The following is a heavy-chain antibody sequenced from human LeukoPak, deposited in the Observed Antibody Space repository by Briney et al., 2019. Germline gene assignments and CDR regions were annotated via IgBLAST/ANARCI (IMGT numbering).Heavy chain of an antibody. D-gene: IGHD6-6*01. CDR2: IYYSGAT. Sequence: SETLSLTCTVSGGSISSYYWSWIRQPPGKGLEWIGYIYYSGATNYNPSLKSRVTMSVDTSKNQFSLKLSSVTAADTAVYYCARGGHYSSSWELDYWGQGTLVTVSS. J-gene: IGHJ4*02. CDR3: ARGGHYSSSWELDY. V-gene: IGHV4-59*01. CDR1: GGSISSYY.